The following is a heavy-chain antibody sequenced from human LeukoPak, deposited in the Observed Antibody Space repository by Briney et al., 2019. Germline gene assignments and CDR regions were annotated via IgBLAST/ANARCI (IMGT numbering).Heavy chain of an antibody. V-gene: IGHV4-34*01. D-gene: IGHD5-18*01. CDR3: ARIQLWMRYFDY. Sequence: SETLSLACAVYGGSFSGYYWSWIRQPPGKGLEWIGEINHSGSTNYNPSLKSRVTISVDTSKNQFSLKLSSVTAADTAVYYCARIQLWMRYFDYWGQGTLVTVSS. CDR2: INHSGST. J-gene: IGHJ4*02. CDR1: GGSFSGYY.